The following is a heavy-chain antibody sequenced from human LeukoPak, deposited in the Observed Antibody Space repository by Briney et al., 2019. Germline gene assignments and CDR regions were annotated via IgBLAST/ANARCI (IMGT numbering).Heavy chain of an antibody. CDR2: IYYSGST. CDR1: GGSISSSSYY. J-gene: IGHJ4*02. CDR3: ARRSNSLWQSFDY. Sequence: SETLSLTCTVSGGSISSSSYYWGWIRQPPGKRLEWIGSIYYSGSTYYNPSLKSRVTISVDTSKNQFSLKLSSVTAADTAVYYCARRSNSLWQSFDYWGQGTLVTVSS. V-gene: IGHV4-39*07. D-gene: IGHD5-18*01.